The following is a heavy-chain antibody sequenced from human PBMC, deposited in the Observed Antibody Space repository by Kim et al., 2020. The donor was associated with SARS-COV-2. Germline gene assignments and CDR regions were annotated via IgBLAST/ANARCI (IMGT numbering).Heavy chain of an antibody. J-gene: IGHJ5*02. CDR2: IDTKTGNP. CDR3: VRWNNMGGSGWFDP. V-gene: IGHV7-4-1*02. Sequence: ASVKVSCKASGYTFTNYVINWVRQAPGQGLEWMGWIDTKTGNPMYAQGFTGRFVFSSDTSVSTTYLQISSLKTEDTAVYYCVRWNNMGGSGWFDPWGQGTLVIVSS. CDR1: GYTFTNYV. D-gene: IGHD6-25*01.